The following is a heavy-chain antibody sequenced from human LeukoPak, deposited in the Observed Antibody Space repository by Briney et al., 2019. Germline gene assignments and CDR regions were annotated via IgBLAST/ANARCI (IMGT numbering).Heavy chain of an antibody. Sequence: GGSLRLSCTVSGFTVSSNSMSWVRQAPGKGLEWVSFIYSAGNTHYSDSVKGRFTISIDNSKNTLYLQMNSPRAEDTAVYYCARRAGAYSHPYDYWGQGTLVTVSS. J-gene: IGHJ4*02. CDR3: ARRAGAYSHPYDY. CDR2: IYSAGNT. CDR1: GFTVSSNS. V-gene: IGHV3-53*01. D-gene: IGHD4/OR15-4a*01.